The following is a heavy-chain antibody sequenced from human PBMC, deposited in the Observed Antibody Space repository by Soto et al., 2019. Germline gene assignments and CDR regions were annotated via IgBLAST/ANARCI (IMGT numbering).Heavy chain of an antibody. J-gene: IGHJ4*02. CDR1: GYTFTSYD. Sequence: ASVKVSCKASGYTFTSYDINWVRQATGQGLEWMGWMNPNSGNTGYAQKFQGRVTMTRNTSISTAYMELSSLRSEDTAVYYCASVFGTTGTTYYFDYWGQGTLVTVSS. V-gene: IGHV1-8*01. D-gene: IGHD1-1*01. CDR3: ASVFGTTGTTYYFDY. CDR2: MNPNSGNT.